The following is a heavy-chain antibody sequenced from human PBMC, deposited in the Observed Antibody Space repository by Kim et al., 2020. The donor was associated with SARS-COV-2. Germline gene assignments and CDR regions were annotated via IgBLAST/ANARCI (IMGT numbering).Heavy chain of an antibody. CDR1: GGSISSYY. Sequence: SETLSLTCTVSGGSISSYYWSWIRQPPGKGLEWIGYIYYSGSTNYNPSLKSRVTISVDTSKNQFSLKLSSVTAADTAVYYCASFLWYRNSSGYPGAFDIWGQGTMVTVSS. V-gene: IGHV4-59*01. CDR3: ASFLWYRNSSGYPGAFDI. D-gene: IGHD3-22*01. J-gene: IGHJ3*02. CDR2: IYYSGST.